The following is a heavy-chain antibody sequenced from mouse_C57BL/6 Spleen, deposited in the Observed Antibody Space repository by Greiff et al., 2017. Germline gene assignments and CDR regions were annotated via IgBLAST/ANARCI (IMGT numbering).Heavy chain of an antibody. CDR1: GFTFSDYY. CDR2: INYDGSST. CDR3: AKRDSSGSLAY. Sequence: DVKVEESEGGLVQPGSSMKLSCTASGFTFSDYYMAWVRQVPEKGLEWVANINYDGSSTYYLDSLKSRFIISRDNAKNILYLQMSSLKSEDTATYYCAKRDSSGSLAYWGQGTLVTVSA. J-gene: IGHJ3*01. V-gene: IGHV5-16*01. D-gene: IGHD3-2*02.